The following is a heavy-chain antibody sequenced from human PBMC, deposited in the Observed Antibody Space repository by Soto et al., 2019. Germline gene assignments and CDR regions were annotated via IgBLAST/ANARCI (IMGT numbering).Heavy chain of an antibody. D-gene: IGHD6-13*01. J-gene: IGHJ6*02. CDR2: IWYDGTNK. CDR3: ARDRGAAAGTRYYYGMDV. CDR1: GFTFSSYG. Sequence: QVQLVESGGGVVQPGRSVRLSCAASGFTFSSYGMHWVRQAPGKGLEWLAVIWYDGTNKYYADSVKGRFTISRDNSKNTLYLKTNSLRAEDTAVYYCARDRGAAAGTRYYYGMDVWGQGTTVTVSS. V-gene: IGHV3-33*01.